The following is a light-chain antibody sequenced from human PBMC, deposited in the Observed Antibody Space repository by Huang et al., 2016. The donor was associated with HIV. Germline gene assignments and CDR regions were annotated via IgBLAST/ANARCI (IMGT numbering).Light chain of an antibody. CDR3: HQYYTWPRT. CDR2: GSS. CDR1: QSVRDN. J-gene: IGKJ1*01. V-gene: IGKV3-15*01. Sequence: EVLMTQSPATLSESPGGRVTISCWASQSVRDNLAWFQQKPGQPPRLLLHGSSTRAPGVPARFSGSGSGTGFTLTITSLQSEDYAVYYCHQYYTWPRTFGQGTRVE.